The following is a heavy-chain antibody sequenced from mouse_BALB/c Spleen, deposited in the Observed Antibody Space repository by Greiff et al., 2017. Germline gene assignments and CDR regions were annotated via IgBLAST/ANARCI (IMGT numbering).Heavy chain of an antibody. CDR3: TRDAGYYFDY. V-gene: IGHV6-6*02. CDR1: GFTFSNYW. CDR2: IRLKSNNYAT. J-gene: IGHJ2*01. Sequence: LQQSGGGLVQPGGSMKLSCVASGFTFSNYWMNWVRQSPEKGLEWVAEIRLKSNNYATHYAGSVKGRFTISRDDSKSSVYLQMNNLRAEDTGIYYCTRDAGYYFDYWGQGTTLTVSS.